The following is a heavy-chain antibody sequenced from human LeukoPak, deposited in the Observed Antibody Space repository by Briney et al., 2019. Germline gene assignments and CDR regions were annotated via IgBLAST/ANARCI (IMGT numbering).Heavy chain of an antibody. J-gene: IGHJ3*02. CDR3: AKPRVTAIPHDAFDI. CDR1: GFTFSSYG. V-gene: IGHV3-30*02. Sequence: PGGSLRLSCAASGFTFSSYGMHWVRQAPGKGLEWVAFIRYDGSNKYYADSVKGRFTISRDNSKNTLYLQMNSLRAEDTAVYYCAKPRVTAIPHDAFDIWGQGTMVTVSS. CDR2: IRYDGSNK. D-gene: IGHD2-21*02.